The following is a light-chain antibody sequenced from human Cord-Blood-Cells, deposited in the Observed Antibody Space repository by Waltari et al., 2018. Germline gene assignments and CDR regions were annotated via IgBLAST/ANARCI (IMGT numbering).Light chain of an antibody. J-gene: IGLJ2*01. CDR1: SSDVRGYNY. Sequence: QSALTQPPSASGSPGQSVTISCTGTSSDVRGYNYVSWYQQHPGKAPKLMIYEVSKRPPGVPDRFSGSKSGNTASRTVSRLQAEDEADYYCSSYAGSNNYVVFGGGTKLTVL. CDR3: SSYAGSNNYVV. CDR2: EVS. V-gene: IGLV2-8*01.